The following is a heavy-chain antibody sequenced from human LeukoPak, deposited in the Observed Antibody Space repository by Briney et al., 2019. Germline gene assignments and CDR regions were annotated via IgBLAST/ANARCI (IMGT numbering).Heavy chain of an antibody. CDR2: IYPGDSDT. CDR3: ARVAEGYYGSGSYLDY. CDR1: GYSFTSYW. J-gene: IGHJ4*02. V-gene: IGHV5-51*01. Sequence: GASLKISCKGSGYSFTSYWIGWVRQMPGKGLEWMGIIYPGDSDTRYSPSFQGQVTISADKSISTAYLQWSSLKASDTAMYYCARVAEGYYGSGSYLDYWGQGTLVTVSS. D-gene: IGHD3-10*01.